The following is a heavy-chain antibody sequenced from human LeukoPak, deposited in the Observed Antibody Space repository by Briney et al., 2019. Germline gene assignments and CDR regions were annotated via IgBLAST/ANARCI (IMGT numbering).Heavy chain of an antibody. CDR3: ARSRYVDWGGAFDM. D-gene: IGHD3-9*01. Sequence: PGGSLRLSCAASGFTFSSYWMSWVRQAPGKGLEWVAYIKQDGSEKYYVDSVKGRFTISRDNAKNTVYLQLNSLRGEDTAIYYCARSRYVDWGGAFDMWGQGTMVTVSS. V-gene: IGHV3-7*01. J-gene: IGHJ3*02. CDR2: IKQDGSEK. CDR1: GFTFSSYW.